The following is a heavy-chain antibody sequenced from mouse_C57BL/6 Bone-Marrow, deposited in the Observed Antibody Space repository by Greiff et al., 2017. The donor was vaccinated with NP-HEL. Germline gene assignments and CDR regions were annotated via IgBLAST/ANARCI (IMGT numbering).Heavy chain of an antibody. Sequence: EVQLQQSGAELVRPGASVKLSCTASGFNIKDDYMHWVKQRPEQGLEWIGWIDPENGDTEYASKFQGKATITADTSSNTDYLQLSSLTSADTAVYSCTTDDGCYFDYWGQGTTLTVSS. J-gene: IGHJ2*01. CDR2: IDPENGDT. CDR1: GFNIKDDY. CDR3: TTDDGCYFDY. D-gene: IGHD2-3*01. V-gene: IGHV14-4*01.